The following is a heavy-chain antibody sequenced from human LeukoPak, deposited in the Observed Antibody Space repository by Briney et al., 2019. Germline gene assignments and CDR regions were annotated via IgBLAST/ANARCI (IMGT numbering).Heavy chain of an antibody. CDR3: ARDVGYSGYEFFDY. J-gene: IGHJ4*02. Sequence: ASVKVSCKASGYTFTSYAVSWVRQAPGQGLERMGWISAYNGNTNYAQKFQGGVTMTTDTSTSTVYVELRNLRSDDTAVYYCARDVGYSGYEFFDYWGQGTLVTVSS. CDR1: GYTFTSYA. D-gene: IGHD5-12*01. V-gene: IGHV1-18*04. CDR2: ISAYNGNT.